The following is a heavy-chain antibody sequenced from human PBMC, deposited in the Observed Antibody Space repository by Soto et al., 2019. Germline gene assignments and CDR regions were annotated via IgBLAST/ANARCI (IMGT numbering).Heavy chain of an antibody. D-gene: IGHD3-16*02. V-gene: IGHV3-30-3*01. CDR3: ARDRIRLGELSLIGYLDS. J-gene: IGHJ4*02. Sequence: QVQLVESGGGVVQPGRSLRLSCAASGFTFSSYAMHWVRQAPGRGLEWVATISYDGNNKYYADSVKGRFTISRDNSKNNVCLQKNSLRAADRAVFYCARDRIRLGELSLIGYLDSWGQGTLVTVPS. CDR2: ISYDGNNK. CDR1: GFTFSSYA.